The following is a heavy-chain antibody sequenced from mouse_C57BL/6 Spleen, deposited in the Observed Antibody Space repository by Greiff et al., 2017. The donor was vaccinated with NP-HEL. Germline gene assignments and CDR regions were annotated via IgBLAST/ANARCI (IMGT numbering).Heavy chain of an antibody. V-gene: IGHV1-63*01. CDR2: IYPGGGYT. Sequence: QVQLQQSGAELVRPGTSVKMSCKASGYTFTNYWIGWAKQRPGHGLEWIGDIYPGGGYTNYNEKFKGKATLTADKSSSTAYMQFSSLTSEDSAIYYCARDRYDYDGRVHYFDYWGQGTTLTVSS. D-gene: IGHD2-4*01. CDR1: GYTFTNYW. CDR3: ARDRYDYDGRVHYFDY. J-gene: IGHJ2*01.